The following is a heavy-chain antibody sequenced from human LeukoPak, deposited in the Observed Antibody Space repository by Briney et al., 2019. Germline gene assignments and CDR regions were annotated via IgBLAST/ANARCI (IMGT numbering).Heavy chain of an antibody. V-gene: IGHV3-7*03. D-gene: IGHD2-8*01. CDR3: ATLGYCTNGVCSHFDY. Sequence: GGSLRLSCAASGFTFSSYWMSWVRQAPGKGLEWVANIKQDGSEKYYVDSVKGRFTISRDNAKNSLYLQMNSLRAEDTAVYYCATLGYCTNGVCSHFDYWGQGTLVTVSS. CDR2: IKQDGSEK. J-gene: IGHJ4*02. CDR1: GFTFSSYW.